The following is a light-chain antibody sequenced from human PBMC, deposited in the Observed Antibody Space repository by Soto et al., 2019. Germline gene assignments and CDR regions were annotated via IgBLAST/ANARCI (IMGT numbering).Light chain of an antibody. CDR1: QGISSY. CDR2: AAS. J-gene: IGKJ5*01. Sequence: DIQLTQSPSFLSASVGDRVTITCRATQGISSYLAWYQQKPGKAPKLLIYAASTLQSGVPSRFRGSGSGAEFTLTITSLQPEDIATYYCQQLYSYPLSFGQGTRLEIK. CDR3: QQLYSYPLS. V-gene: IGKV1-9*01.